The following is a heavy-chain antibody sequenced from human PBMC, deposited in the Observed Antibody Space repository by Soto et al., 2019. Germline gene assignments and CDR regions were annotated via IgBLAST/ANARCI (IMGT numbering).Heavy chain of an antibody. Sequence: SETLSLTCAVYGGSFSGYYWSWIRQPPGKGLEWIGEINHSGSTNYNPSLKSRVTISVDTSKNQFSLKLSSVTAADTAVYYCARGKGIAADSYYYGMDVWGQGTTVTVSS. D-gene: IGHD6-13*01. CDR3: ARGKGIAADSYYYGMDV. J-gene: IGHJ6*02. CDR1: GGSFSGYY. V-gene: IGHV4-34*01. CDR2: INHSGST.